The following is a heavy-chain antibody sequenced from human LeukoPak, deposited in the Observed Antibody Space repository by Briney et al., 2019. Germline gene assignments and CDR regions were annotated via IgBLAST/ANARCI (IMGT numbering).Heavy chain of an antibody. CDR1: GYTFTSYD. CDR3: ATELRWKEY. D-gene: IGHD4-23*01. J-gene: IGHJ4*02. V-gene: IGHV1-8*01. CDR2: MNPNSGNI. Sequence: GASVKVSCKASGYTFTSYDINWVRQATGQGLEWLGYMNPNSGNIGYAQKFQGRVTMTSGTSIDTAYMELSSLRSEDTAVYYCATELRWKEYWGQGTLVTVSS.